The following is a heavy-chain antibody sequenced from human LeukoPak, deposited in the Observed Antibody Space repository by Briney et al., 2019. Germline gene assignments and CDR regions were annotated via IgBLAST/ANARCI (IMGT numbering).Heavy chain of an antibody. CDR3: ARLPYCSSTSCYGGGAFDY. D-gene: IGHD2-2*01. V-gene: IGHV4-59*08. Sequence: SETLSLTCTVSGGSLSNYYWSWIRQPPGKGLEWIGYIFYSGTTKYTPSLKNRVTMSVDTSKNQFSLKLSSVTAADTAVYYCARLPYCSSTSCYGGGAFDYWGQGTLVTVSS. J-gene: IGHJ4*02. CDR1: GGSLSNYY. CDR2: IFYSGTT.